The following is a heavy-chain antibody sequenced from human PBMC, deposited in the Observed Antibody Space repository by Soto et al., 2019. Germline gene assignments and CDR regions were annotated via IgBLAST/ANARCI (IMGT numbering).Heavy chain of an antibody. CDR3: TRGSYGSYYYYYMDV. CDR2: IRSKAYGGTT. D-gene: IGHD1-26*01. CDR1: GFTFTSYS. Sequence: GGSLRLSCAASGFTFTSYSMNWVRQAPGKGLEWVGFIRSKAYGGTTEYAASVKGRFTISRDDSKSIAYLQMNSLKTEDTAVYYCTRGSYGSYYYYYMDVWGKGTTVTVSS. V-gene: IGHV3-49*04. J-gene: IGHJ6*03.